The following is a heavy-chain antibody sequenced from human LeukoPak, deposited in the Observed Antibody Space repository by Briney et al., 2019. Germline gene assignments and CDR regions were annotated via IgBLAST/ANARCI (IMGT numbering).Heavy chain of an antibody. CDR1: GFTFSSYS. D-gene: IGHD5-12*01. CDR2: INSGGTP. CDR3: GKGGRDSDY. J-gene: IGHJ4*02. V-gene: IGHV3-23*01. Sequence: GGSLRLSCAASGFTFSSYSIGWVRQAPGKGLEWVSAINSGGTPYYADSVKGRVTISRDNSKSTVYLQLSTLRADDTAIYYCGKGGRDSDYWGQGTLVTVSS.